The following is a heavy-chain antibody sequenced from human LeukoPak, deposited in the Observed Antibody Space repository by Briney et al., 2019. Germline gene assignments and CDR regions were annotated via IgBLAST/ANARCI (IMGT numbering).Heavy chain of an antibody. CDR1: GGSFSGYY. Sequence: SATLSLTCAVDGGSFSGYYWSWIRPPPGKGLEWIGEINHSGSTNYNPSLKSRVTISVDTSKNQFSLKLSSVTAADTAVYYCARGRDSILRVGWPRHYFDYWGQGTLVTVSS. V-gene: IGHV4-34*01. CDR3: ARGRDSILRVGWPRHYFDY. D-gene: IGHD3-3*02. CDR2: INHSGST. J-gene: IGHJ4*02.